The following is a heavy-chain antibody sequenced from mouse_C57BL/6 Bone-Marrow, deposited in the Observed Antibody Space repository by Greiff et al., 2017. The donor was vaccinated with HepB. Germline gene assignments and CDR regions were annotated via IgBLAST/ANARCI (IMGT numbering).Heavy chain of an antibody. CDR1: GFNIKDYY. V-gene: IGHV14-2*01. Sequence: EVQLQQSGAELVKPGASVKLSCTASGFNIKDYYMHWVKQRTEQGLEWIGRIDPEDGETKYAPKFQGKATITADTSSNTAYLQLSSLTSEDTAVYYCAGWMDADYGDGRGFAYWGQGTLVTVSA. CDR2: IDPEDGET. D-gene: IGHD2-4*01. J-gene: IGHJ3*01. CDR3: AGWMDADYGDGRGFAY.